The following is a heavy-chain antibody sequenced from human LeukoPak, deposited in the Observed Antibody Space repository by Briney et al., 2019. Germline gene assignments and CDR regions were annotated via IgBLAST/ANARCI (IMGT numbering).Heavy chain of an antibody. CDR3: ARISYGSGSYSAYYFDY. D-gene: IGHD3-10*01. J-gene: IGHJ4*02. CDR2: IYYSGST. V-gene: IGHV4-59*08. CDR1: GGSISSYY. Sequence: KPSETLSLTCTVSGGSISSYYWSWIRQPPGKGLEWIAYIYYSGSTNYNPSLKSRVTISVDTSKNQFSLKLSSVTAADTAVYYCARISYGSGSYSAYYFDYWGQGTLVTVSS.